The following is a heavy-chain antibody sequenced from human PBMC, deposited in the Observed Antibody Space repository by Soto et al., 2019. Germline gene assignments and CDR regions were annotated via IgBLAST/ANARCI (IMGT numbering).Heavy chain of an antibody. D-gene: IGHD3-10*01. Sequence: EVQLVETGGDLIQPGGSLRLSCAASGFSVSANNMNWVRQAPGKGLEWVSIIYGTDTTSYADSVRGRFTVSRDNSKNTVYLQMASLRSEDTALYHCVRGGFDWGQGTLVTVSS. V-gene: IGHV3-53*02. CDR1: GFSVSANN. J-gene: IGHJ4*02. CDR2: IYGTDTT. CDR3: VRGGFD.